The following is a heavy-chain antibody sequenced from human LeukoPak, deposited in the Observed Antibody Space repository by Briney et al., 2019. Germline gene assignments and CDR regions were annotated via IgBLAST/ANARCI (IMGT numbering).Heavy chain of an antibody. V-gene: IGHV3-48*02. D-gene: IGHD2-2*01. CDR1: GFTFSSYS. Sequence: GGSLRLSCAASGFTFSSYSMNWVRQAPGKGLEWVSYISSSSSTIYYADSVKGRFTISRDNAKNSLYLQMNSLRDEDTAVYYCASFWGGYCSSTSCSHDYWGQGTLVTVSS. CDR3: ASFWGGYCSSTSCSHDY. J-gene: IGHJ4*02. CDR2: ISSSSSTI.